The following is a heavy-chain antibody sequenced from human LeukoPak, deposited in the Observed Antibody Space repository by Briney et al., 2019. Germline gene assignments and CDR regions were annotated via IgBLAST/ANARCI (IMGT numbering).Heavy chain of an antibody. CDR3: ARDSTYYYDSSGYYYFDY. J-gene: IGHJ4*02. D-gene: IGHD3-22*01. V-gene: IGHV3-9*01. CDR1: GFTFDDYA. CDR2: ISWNSGSI. Sequence: PGGSLRLSCAASGFTFDDYAMHWVRQAPGKGLEWVSGISWNSGSIGYADSVKGRFTISRDNAKNSLYLQMNSLRAEDTAVYYCARDSTYYYDSSGYYYFDYWGQGTLVTVSS.